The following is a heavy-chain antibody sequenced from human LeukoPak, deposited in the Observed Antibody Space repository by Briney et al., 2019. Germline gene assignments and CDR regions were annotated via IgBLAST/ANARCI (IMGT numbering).Heavy chain of an antibody. D-gene: IGHD4-17*01. J-gene: IGHJ6*03. Sequence: ASVKVSCKASGYTFTGYYMHWVRQAPGQGLEWMGWISPNSGGTNYAQKFQGRVTMTRDTSISTAYMELSRLRSDDTAVYYCAGGSLVTTKYYYYYMDVWGKGTTVTVSS. CDR3: AGGSLVTTKYYYYYMDV. V-gene: IGHV1-2*02. CDR1: GYTFTGYY. CDR2: ISPNSGGT.